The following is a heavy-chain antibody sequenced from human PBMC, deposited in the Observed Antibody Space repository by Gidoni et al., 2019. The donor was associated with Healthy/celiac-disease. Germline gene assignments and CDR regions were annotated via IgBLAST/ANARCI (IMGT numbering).Heavy chain of an antibody. CDR1: GYTFTGYY. CDR2: INPNSGGT. Sequence: QVQLVQSGAEVKKPGASVKVSCKASGYTFTGYYMHWVRPAPGQGLEWMGWINPNSGGTNYAQKFQGWVTMTRDTSISTAYMELSRLRSDDTAVYYCARDLRYYDILTGRVLYYYGMDVWGQGTTVTVSS. V-gene: IGHV1-2*04. D-gene: IGHD3-9*01. CDR3: ARDLRYYDILTGRVLYYYGMDV. J-gene: IGHJ6*02.